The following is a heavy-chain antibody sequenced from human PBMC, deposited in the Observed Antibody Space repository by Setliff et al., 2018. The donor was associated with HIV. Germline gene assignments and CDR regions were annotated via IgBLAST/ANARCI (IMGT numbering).Heavy chain of an antibody. V-gene: IGHV7-4-1*02. D-gene: IGHD3-22*01. J-gene: IGHJ4*02. CDR1: GYTFTTYS. Sequence: ASVMVSCKASGYTFTTYSIIWVRQAPGQGLEWMGWINTNTGNPMYPQDFTGRFVFTLDTSVSTAYLQISSLKAEDTAVYYCARGAYQYYDSSGYYQGNFDCWGQGTLVTVSS. CDR2: INTNTGNP. CDR3: ARGAYQYYDSSGYYQGNFDC.